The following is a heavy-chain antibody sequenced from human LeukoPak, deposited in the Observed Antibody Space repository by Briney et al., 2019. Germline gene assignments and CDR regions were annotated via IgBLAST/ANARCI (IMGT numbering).Heavy chain of an antibody. Sequence: SETLSLTCAVYGGSFSGYYWSWIRQPPGKGLEWIGEINHSGSTNYNPSLKSRVTISVDTSKNQFSLKLSSVTAADTAVYYCARGRYNYGSGSYFGYWGQGTLVTVSS. CDR2: INHSGST. CDR1: GGSFSGYY. D-gene: IGHD3-10*01. V-gene: IGHV4-34*01. J-gene: IGHJ4*02. CDR3: ARGRYNYGSGSYFGY.